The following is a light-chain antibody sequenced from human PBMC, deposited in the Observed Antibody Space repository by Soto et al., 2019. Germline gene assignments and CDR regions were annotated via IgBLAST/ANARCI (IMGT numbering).Light chain of an antibody. J-gene: IGLJ1*01. CDR1: SSDVGGYNY. Sequence: QSVLTQPASVSGSPGQSITISCTGTSSDVGGYNYVSWYQQHPGKAPKLIIYEVTNRPSQISNRFSGSKSGNTASLTISGLQAEDEAEYYFSSYTSGSTYVFGTGTKVTVL. V-gene: IGLV2-14*01. CDR3: SSYTSGSTYV. CDR2: EVT.